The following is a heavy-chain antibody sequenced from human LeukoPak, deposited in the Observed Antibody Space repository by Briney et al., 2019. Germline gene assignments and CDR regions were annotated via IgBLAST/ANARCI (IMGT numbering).Heavy chain of an antibody. CDR3: ARGAVATPGPAEYFQH. CDR1: GFTFNDHY. J-gene: IGHJ1*01. Sequence: GGSLRLSCAASGFTFNDHYMDWVRQAPGKGLEWVGRTRNKANSFTTEYAASVRGRFTISRDDSKNSLYLQMNSLRAEDTAVYYCARGAVATPGPAEYFQHWGQGTLVTVSS. D-gene: IGHD6-19*01. V-gene: IGHV3-72*01. CDR2: TRNKANSFTT.